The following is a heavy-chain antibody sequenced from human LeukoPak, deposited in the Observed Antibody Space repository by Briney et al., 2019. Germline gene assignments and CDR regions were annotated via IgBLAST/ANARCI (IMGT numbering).Heavy chain of an antibody. Sequence: VASVKVSCKASGGTFSSYAISWVRQAPGQGLEWMGGIIPIFGTANYAQKFQGRVTITADESTSTAYMELSSLRSEDTAVYYCATESVVVVAARGVWFDPWGQGTLVTVSS. CDR3: ATESVVVVAARGVWFDP. CDR2: IIPIFGTA. V-gene: IGHV1-69*13. J-gene: IGHJ5*02. CDR1: GGTFSSYA. D-gene: IGHD2-15*01.